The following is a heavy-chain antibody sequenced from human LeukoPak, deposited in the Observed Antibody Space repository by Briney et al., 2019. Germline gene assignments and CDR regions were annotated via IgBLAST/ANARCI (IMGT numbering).Heavy chain of an antibody. Sequence: GGSLRLSRAASAFTFSSYSMNWVRQAPGKGREWVSYISSSSSTIYYADSVKGRFTISRDNAKNSLYLQMNSLRAEDTAVYYCARDDHDSSGYYYDYWGQGTLVTVSS. J-gene: IGHJ4*02. CDR2: ISSSSSTI. V-gene: IGHV3-48*01. D-gene: IGHD3-22*01. CDR1: AFTFSSYS. CDR3: ARDDHDSSGYYYDY.